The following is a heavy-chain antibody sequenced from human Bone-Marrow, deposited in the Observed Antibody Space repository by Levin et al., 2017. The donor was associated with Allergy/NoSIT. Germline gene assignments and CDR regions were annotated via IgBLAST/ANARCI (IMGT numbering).Heavy chain of an antibody. CDR1: GVSINSINW. V-gene: IGHV4-4*01. Sequence: SETLSLTCAVSGVSINSINWWTWVRQPPGKGLEWIGEIYHSGRTHYNPSLQSRVTISVDKSRNQFSLKLMSLIAADTAVYCCARASSYSDYENWFDPWGPGILVTVSS. CDR2: IYHSGRT. CDR3: ARASSYSDYENWFDP. D-gene: IGHD4-11*01. J-gene: IGHJ5*02.